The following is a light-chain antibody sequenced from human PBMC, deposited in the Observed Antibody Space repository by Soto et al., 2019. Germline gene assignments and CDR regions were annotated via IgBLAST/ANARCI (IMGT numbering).Light chain of an antibody. Sequence: EIVLTQSPGTLSLSLGERATLSCRASQSVSGTYSAWYQQKPGQAPRLLIYGTSNRAAGIPDRFSGSGSGTDFSLPISRLEPEDFAVYYCQPYGSSPPDTFGQGTKLEIK. CDR1: QSVSGTY. J-gene: IGKJ2*01. CDR2: GTS. V-gene: IGKV3-20*01. CDR3: QPYGSSPPDT.